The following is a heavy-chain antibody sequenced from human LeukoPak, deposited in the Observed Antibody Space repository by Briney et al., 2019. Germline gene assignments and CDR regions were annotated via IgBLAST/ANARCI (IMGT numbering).Heavy chain of an antibody. D-gene: IGHD6-13*01. J-gene: IGHJ4*02. CDR3: ARDLPYSSSWYIDY. V-gene: IGHV3-74*01. Sequence: GGSLRLSCAASGFTFISYWMHWVRQAPGKGLVWVSRINSDGSSTTYAASVKGRFTISRDNAKNTLYLQMTSLRAEDTAVYYCARDLPYSSSWYIDYWGQGTLVTVSS. CDR1: GFTFISYW. CDR2: INSDGSST.